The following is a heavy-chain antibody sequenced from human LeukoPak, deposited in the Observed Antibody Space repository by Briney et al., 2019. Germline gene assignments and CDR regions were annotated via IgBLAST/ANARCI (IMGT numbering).Heavy chain of an antibody. CDR2: INPNSGGT. V-gene: IGHV1-2*02. J-gene: IGHJ4*02. Sequence: AASVKVSCKASGYTFTGYYMHWVRQAPGQGLEWMGWINPNSGGTNYAQKFQGRVTMTRDTSISTAYMELSRLTSDDTAVYYCARDAIVRDYSNSDYWGQGTLVTVSS. CDR3: ARDAIVRDYSNSDY. D-gene: IGHD4-11*01. CDR1: GYTFTGYY.